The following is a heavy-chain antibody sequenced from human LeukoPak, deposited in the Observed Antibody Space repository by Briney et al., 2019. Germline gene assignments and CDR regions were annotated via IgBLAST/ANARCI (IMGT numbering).Heavy chain of an antibody. V-gene: IGHV4-31*03. Sequence: SETLSLTCTVSGGSINSGGYYWSWIRQHPGKGLEWIGCVYYSGSTYYNPSLKSRLTISVDTSKNQFSLKLSSVTAADTAVYYCAREYNYGIDYWGQGTLVTVSS. CDR1: GGSINSGGYY. CDR2: VYYSGST. J-gene: IGHJ4*02. CDR3: AREYNYGIDY. D-gene: IGHD5-18*01.